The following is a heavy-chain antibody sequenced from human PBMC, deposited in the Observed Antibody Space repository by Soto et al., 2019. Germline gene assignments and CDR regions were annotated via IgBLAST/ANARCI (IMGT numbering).Heavy chain of an antibody. D-gene: IGHD1-26*01. Sequence: GGSLRLSCAASGFTFSSSSMNWVRQAPGKGLEWVAYISSSSSTIYYADSVKGRFTISRDNAKNSLYLQMNSLRAEDTAVYYCASGSYLNWFDPWGQGTLVTVSS. J-gene: IGHJ5*02. CDR1: GFTFSSSS. V-gene: IGHV3-48*01. CDR3: ASGSYLNWFDP. CDR2: ISSSSSTI.